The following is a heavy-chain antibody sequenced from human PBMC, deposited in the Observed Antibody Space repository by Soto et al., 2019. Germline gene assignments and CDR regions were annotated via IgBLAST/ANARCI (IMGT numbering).Heavy chain of an antibody. D-gene: IGHD2-15*01. Sequence: QITLKESGPTLVKPTQTLTLTCSFSGFSLSNSGVGVAWIRQPPGKALEWLTLIYWDDDERYSPSLKSRLTITKDTSKNQVVLTLTNMDPVDTATYVCAHKGGRGAAMDVWGQGTTVTVSS. CDR1: GFSLSNSGVG. V-gene: IGHV2-5*02. CDR3: AHKGGRGAAMDV. J-gene: IGHJ6*02. CDR2: IYWDDDE.